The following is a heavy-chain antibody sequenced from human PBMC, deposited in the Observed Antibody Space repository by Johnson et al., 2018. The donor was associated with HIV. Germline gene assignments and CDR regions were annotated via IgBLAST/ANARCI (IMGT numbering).Heavy chain of an antibody. V-gene: IGHV3-48*04. D-gene: IGHD3-9*01. CDR1: GFTFSSYG. J-gene: IGHJ3*02. CDR2: ISSSGKST. CDR3: AREEGSDILTRGDAFDI. Sequence: VQLVESGGGVVQPGGSLRLSCAASGFTFSSYGMHWVRQAPGKGLEWVSYISSSGKSTNYADSVKGRFTISRDNAKNSLSLQMNSLRAEDTAIYYCAREEGSDILTRGDAFDIWGQGTMVAVSS.